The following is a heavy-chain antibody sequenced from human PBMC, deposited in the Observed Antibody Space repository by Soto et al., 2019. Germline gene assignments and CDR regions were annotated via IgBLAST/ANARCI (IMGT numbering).Heavy chain of an antibody. Sequence: PVGSLRLSCAGSGFTFNMYWMHWFRQVPVNGPVWVARIYNDGTYADYADSVKGRFTISRDNAKDTLYLQMNDLRAEDSALYHCSSTSCQGPADNLFYWGQGTLVTVSS. D-gene: IGHD2-2*01. J-gene: IGHJ4*02. CDR2: IYNDGTYA. V-gene: IGHV3-74*01. CDR3: SSTSCQGPADNLFY. CDR1: GFTFNMYW.